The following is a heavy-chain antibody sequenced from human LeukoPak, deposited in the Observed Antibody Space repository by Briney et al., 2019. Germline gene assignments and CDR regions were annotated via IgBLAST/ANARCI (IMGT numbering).Heavy chain of an antibody. Sequence: ASVKVSCKPSGYTFTGYYMHWVRQAPGQGLEWMGRINPNSGGTNYAQKFQGRVTMTRDTSISTAYMELSRLRSDDTAVYYCARILSVAGTGNWFDPWGQGTLVTVSS. CDR2: INPNSGGT. J-gene: IGHJ5*02. D-gene: IGHD6-19*01. CDR3: ARILSVAGTGNWFDP. CDR1: GYTFTGYY. V-gene: IGHV1-2*06.